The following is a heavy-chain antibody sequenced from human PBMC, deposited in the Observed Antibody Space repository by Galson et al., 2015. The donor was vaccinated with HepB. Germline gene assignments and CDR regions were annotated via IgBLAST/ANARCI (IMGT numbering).Heavy chain of an antibody. CDR2: INPNSGGT. CDR1: GYTFTSYY. D-gene: IGHD3-16*01. V-gene: IGHV1-2*06. CDR3: ARDPGSGHGGSMHDY. J-gene: IGHJ4*02. Sequence: SCKASGYTFTSYYIHWVRQAPGQGLEWMGRINPNSGGTNSAQKFQGRVTMTRDTSISTAYMELSRLRSDDTAVYYCARDPGSGHGGSMHDYWGQGTLVTVSS.